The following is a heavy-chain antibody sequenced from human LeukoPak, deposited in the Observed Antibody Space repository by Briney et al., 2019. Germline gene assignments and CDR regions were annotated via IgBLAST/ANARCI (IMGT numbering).Heavy chain of an antibody. V-gene: IGHV4-34*01. CDR1: GGSFSVYY. CDR3: ARAKNGCGGDCYSPSFFDY. D-gene: IGHD2-21*01. Sequence: SETLSLTCAVYGGSFSVYYWSWIRQPPGKGLEWIGEINHSVSTNYNPSLKNRVTMSVDTSKNQFSLKLSSVTAADTAVYYCARAKNGCGGDCYSPSFFDYWGQGTLVTVSS. CDR2: INHSVST. J-gene: IGHJ4*02.